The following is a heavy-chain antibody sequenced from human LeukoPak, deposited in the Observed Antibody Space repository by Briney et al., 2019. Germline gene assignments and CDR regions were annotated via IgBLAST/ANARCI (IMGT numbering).Heavy chain of an antibody. CDR2: INPSGGTT. D-gene: IGHD6-13*01. CDR1: GYTFTSYH. CDR3: ARAVKAAAGTLSNYYYMDV. J-gene: IGHJ6*03. Sequence: ASVKVSCKASGYTFTSYHMHWVRQAPGQGLEWMGIINPSGGTTNYAQKFRGRVTMTRDMSTSTVYMELSSLRSEDTAVYYCARAVKAAAGTLSNYYYMDVWGKGTTVTISS. V-gene: IGHV1-46*01.